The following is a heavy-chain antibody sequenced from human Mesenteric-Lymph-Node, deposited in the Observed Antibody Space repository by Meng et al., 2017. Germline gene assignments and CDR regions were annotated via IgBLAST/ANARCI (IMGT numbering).Heavy chain of an antibody. V-gene: IGHV2-70*01. Sequence: SGPTLVKPTQTLTLTCTFSGFSLSTSGMCVSWIRQPPGKALEWLALIDWDDDKYYSTSLKTRLTISKDTSKNQVVLTMTNMDPVDTATYYCARITLAGYYYYGMDVWGQGTTVTVSS. D-gene: IGHD3-10*01. CDR1: GFSLSTSGMC. J-gene: IGHJ6*02. CDR3: ARITLAGYYYYGMDV. CDR2: IDWDDDK.